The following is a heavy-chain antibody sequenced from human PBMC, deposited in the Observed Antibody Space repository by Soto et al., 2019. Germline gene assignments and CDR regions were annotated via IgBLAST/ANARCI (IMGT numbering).Heavy chain of an antibody. CDR3: ARYARDGYNYSSYYYYYYGMDV. Sequence: ESGGGLVQPGGSLRLSCAASGFTFSSYSMNWVRQAPGKGLEWVSYISSSSSTIYYADSVKARFTISRDNAKNSLYLQMNSLRDEDTAVYYCARYARDGYNYSSYYYYYYGMDVWGQGTTVTVSS. CDR2: ISSSSSTI. D-gene: IGHD5-12*01. J-gene: IGHJ6*02. CDR1: GFTFSSYS. V-gene: IGHV3-48*02.